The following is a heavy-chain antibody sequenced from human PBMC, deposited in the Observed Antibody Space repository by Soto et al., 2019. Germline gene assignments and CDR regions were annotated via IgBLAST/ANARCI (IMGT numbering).Heavy chain of an antibody. CDR2: IKSKTDGGTT. CDR1: GFTFSNAW. J-gene: IGHJ4*02. Sequence: EVQLVESGGGLVKPGGSLRLSCAASGFTFSNAWMNWVRQAPGKGLEWVGRIKSKTDGGTTDYAAPVKGRFTISRDDSKNTLYLQMNSLKTEDTAVYYCTVYYYDSSGYYYGEGWGQGTLVTVSS. D-gene: IGHD3-22*01. CDR3: TVYYYDSSGYYYGEG. V-gene: IGHV3-15*07.